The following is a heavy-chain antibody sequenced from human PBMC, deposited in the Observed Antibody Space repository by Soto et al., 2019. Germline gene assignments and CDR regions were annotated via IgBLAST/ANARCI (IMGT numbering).Heavy chain of an antibody. CDR2: IYYSGST. V-gene: IGHV4-31*03. CDR3: ARGSWSFYYFDY. D-gene: IGHD3-10*01. CDR1: GGSISSGSYY. Sequence: SETLSLTCTVSGGSISSGSYYWSWIRQHPGKGLEWMGYIYYSGSTYYNPSLKSRVTISVDTSKNQFSLKLSSVTAADTAVYYCARGSWSFYYFDYWGQGTPVTVSS. J-gene: IGHJ4*02.